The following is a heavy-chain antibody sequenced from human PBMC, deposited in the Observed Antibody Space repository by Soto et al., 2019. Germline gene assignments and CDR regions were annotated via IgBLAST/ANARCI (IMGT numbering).Heavy chain of an antibody. Sequence: ASVKVSCKASGYTFTSYDINWVRQATGQGLEWMGWMNPNSGNTGYAQKFQGRVTMTRNTSISTAYMELSSLRSEDTAVYYCAMWRGAAHDAFDIWGQGTMVTVS. J-gene: IGHJ3*02. CDR1: GYTFTSYD. V-gene: IGHV1-8*01. CDR2: MNPNSGNT. CDR3: AMWRGAAHDAFDI. D-gene: IGHD2-15*01.